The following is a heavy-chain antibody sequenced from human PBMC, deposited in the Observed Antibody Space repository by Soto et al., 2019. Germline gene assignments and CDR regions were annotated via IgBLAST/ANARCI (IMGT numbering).Heavy chain of an antibody. CDR2: INPSGGNT. CDR3: ARDFRTYYDSSGPSWYYGMDV. CDR1: GYTFTSYY. Sequence: ASVKVSCKASGYTFTSYYMHWVRQAPGQGLEWMGIINPSGGNTNYAQKLQGRVTMTTDTSTSTAYMELRSLRSDDTAVYYCARDFRTYYDSSGPSWYYGMDVWGQGTTVTVSS. V-gene: IGHV1-46*01. D-gene: IGHD3-22*01. J-gene: IGHJ6*02.